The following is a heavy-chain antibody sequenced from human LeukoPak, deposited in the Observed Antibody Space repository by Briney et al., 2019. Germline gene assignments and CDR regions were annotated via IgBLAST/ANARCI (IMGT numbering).Heavy chain of an antibody. D-gene: IGHD3-10*01. J-gene: IGHJ5*02. CDR3: ARGLYYYGSGSYNWFDP. V-gene: IGHV1-18*01. CDR1: GYTFTSYS. Sequence: ASVKVSCKASGYTFTSYSISWVRQAPGQGLEWMGWISAYSGNTNYAQKLQDRVTMTTDTSTSTAYMELRSLRSDDTAVYYCARGLYYYGSGSYNWFDPWGQGTLVTVSS. CDR2: ISAYSGNT.